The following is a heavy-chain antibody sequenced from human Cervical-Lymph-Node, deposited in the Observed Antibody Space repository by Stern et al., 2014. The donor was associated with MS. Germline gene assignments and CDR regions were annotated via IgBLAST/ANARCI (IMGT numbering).Heavy chain of an antibody. CDR3: VRDTYDMSSLLGWTGGMDV. CDR1: GFTVSSYW. CDR2: INSDGSST. D-gene: IGHD3/OR15-3a*01. J-gene: IGHJ6*02. V-gene: IGHV3-74*01. Sequence: EVQLVESGGGLVQPGGSLRLSCAASGFTVSSYWMHWVRQGPEKGLEWVSRINSDGSSTSYADSVKGRFTISRDNAKNTLSLQMNSLRAEDTAVYYCVRDTYDMSSLLGWTGGMDVWGQGTTVTVSS.